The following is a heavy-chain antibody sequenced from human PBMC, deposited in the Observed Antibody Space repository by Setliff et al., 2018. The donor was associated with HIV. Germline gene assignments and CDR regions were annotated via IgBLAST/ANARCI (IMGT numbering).Heavy chain of an antibody. CDR1: GFSTSTGHY. Sequence: PSETLSLTCTVSGFSTSTGHYWGWVRQSPGKGLEWIGSVYHSGSTYYAASLKSRVTISVDTSKNQFSLKLSSVTAADTAVYYCARDGGYSYGIGGITYYFDYWGQGTLVTVSS. V-gene: IGHV4-38-2*02. CDR3: ARDGGYSYGIGGITYYFDY. J-gene: IGHJ4*02. D-gene: IGHD5-18*01. CDR2: VYHSGST.